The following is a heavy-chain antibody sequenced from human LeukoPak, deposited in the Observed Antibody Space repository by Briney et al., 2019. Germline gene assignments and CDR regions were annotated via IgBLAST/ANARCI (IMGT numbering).Heavy chain of an antibody. CDR1: GGTFSSYA. J-gene: IGHJ5*02. D-gene: IGHD3-22*01. CDR3: AREILNYDSSGYYWFDP. Sequence: SVKVSCKASGGTFSSYAISWVRQAPGQGLEWMGRIIPILGIANYAQKFQGRVTITADKSTSTAYMELSSLRSEDTAVYYCAREILNYDSSGYYWFDPWGQRTLVTVSS. CDR2: IIPILGIA. V-gene: IGHV1-69*04.